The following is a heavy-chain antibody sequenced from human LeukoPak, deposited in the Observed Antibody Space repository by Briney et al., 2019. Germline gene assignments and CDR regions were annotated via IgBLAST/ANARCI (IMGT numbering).Heavy chain of an antibody. J-gene: IGHJ5*02. CDR3: ARGYCSGGSCYSFRWFDP. V-gene: IGHV4-34*01. D-gene: IGHD2-15*01. Sequence: SETLSLTCAVYGGSFSGYYWSWIRQPPGKGLEWIGEINHSGSTNYNPSLKSRVTISVDTSKNQFSLKLSSVTAADTAAYYCARGYCSGGSCYSFRWFDPWGQGTLVTVSS. CDR2: INHSGST. CDR1: GGSFSGYY.